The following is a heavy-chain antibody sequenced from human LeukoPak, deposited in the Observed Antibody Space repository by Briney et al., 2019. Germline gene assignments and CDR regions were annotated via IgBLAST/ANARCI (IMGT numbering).Heavy chain of an antibody. Sequence: ASVKVSCKASGGTFSSYAISWVRQAPGQGLEWMGGIIPIFGTANYAQKFQGRVTITADESTSTAYMELSSLRSEDTAVYYCARGHCGGDCEAPYYFDYWGQGTLVTVSS. CDR3: ARGHCGGDCEAPYYFDY. D-gene: IGHD2-21*02. CDR2: IIPIFGTA. J-gene: IGHJ4*02. V-gene: IGHV1-69*13. CDR1: GGTFSSYA.